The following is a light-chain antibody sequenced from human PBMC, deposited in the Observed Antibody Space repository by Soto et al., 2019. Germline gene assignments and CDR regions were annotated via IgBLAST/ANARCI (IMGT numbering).Light chain of an antibody. V-gene: IGKV1-12*01. CDR1: QSISSW. CDR3: QQTNSFPPT. Sequence: IEINQSPSTLSASVGDRVTITCRASQSISSWLAWYQQKPGKAPKVLIYATSRLQSGVPSRFSGSGSGTDFTLTIGSLQPEDFATYFCQQTNSFPPTFGPGTKVDI. CDR2: ATS. J-gene: IGKJ3*01.